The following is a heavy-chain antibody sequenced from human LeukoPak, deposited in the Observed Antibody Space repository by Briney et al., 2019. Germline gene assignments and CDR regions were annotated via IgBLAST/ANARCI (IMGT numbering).Heavy chain of an antibody. J-gene: IGHJ5*02. Sequence: QTGGSLRLSCAASGFTFSSYSMTWVRQAPGKGLEWVSVMYSGDSTYYDDSVKGRFTISRDNSKNTLDLQMNSLRDEDTGVYYCARADGYSSWFVHWGQGTLVTVSS. V-gene: IGHV3-53*01. CDR3: ARADGYSSWFVH. CDR2: MYSGDST. D-gene: IGHD5-18*01. CDR1: GFTFSSYS.